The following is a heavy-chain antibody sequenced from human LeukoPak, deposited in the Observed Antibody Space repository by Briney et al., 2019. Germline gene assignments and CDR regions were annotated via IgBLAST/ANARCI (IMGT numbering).Heavy chain of an antibody. CDR2: IYYSGST. CDR3: ARDNAAYYDFWSGYYTSDLNWFDP. V-gene: IGHV4-59*01. CDR1: GASISSYY. D-gene: IGHD3-3*01. Sequence: ASETLSLTCTVSGASISSYYWSWFRQPPGKGLEWIGDIYYSGSTNYNPSLKSRVTISVDMSKNQFSLKLSSVTAADTAVYYCARDNAAYYDFWSGYYTSDLNWFDPWGQGTLVTVSS. J-gene: IGHJ5*02.